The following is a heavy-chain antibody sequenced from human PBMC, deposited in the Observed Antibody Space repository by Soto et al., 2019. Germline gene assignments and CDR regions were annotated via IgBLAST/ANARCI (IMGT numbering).Heavy chain of an antibody. CDR3: AKGGRQWLVTSDFNY. J-gene: IGHJ4*02. D-gene: IGHD6-19*01. CDR1: GFTFSDYA. Sequence: VQLVESGGGVVQPGRSLRLSCAASGFTFSDYAMHWVRQAPGKGLAWVAVVSHDGRNTHYADSVKGRFTISRDSSKNTVALEMTSLRAEDTAVYYCAKGGRQWLVTSDFNYWGQGALVTVSS. CDR2: VSHDGRNT. V-gene: IGHV3-30*18.